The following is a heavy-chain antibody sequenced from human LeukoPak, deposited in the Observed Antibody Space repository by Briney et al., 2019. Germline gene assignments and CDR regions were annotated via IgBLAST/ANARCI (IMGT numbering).Heavy chain of an antibody. CDR3: ARMGRVLHGVYYYYYYMDV. CDR1: GGTFISYA. D-gene: IGHD3-10*01. J-gene: IGHJ6*03. Sequence: SVKVSCKASGGTFISYAISWVRQAPGQGLEWMGGIIPIFGTANYAQKFQGRVTITADESTSTAYMELSSLRSEDTAVHYCARMGRVLHGVYYYYYYMDVWGKGTTVTVSS. CDR2: IIPIFGTA. V-gene: IGHV1-69*13.